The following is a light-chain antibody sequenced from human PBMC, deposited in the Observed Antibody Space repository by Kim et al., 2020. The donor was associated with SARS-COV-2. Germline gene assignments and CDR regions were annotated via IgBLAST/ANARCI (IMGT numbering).Light chain of an antibody. CDR2: KAS. CDR1: QSISSW. V-gene: IGKV1-5*03. CDR3: QQYNSYPYT. Sequence: AAVGDRVTNTCRASQSISSWLAWYQQKPGKAPKLLIYKASSLESGVPSRFSGSGSGTEFTLTISSLQPDDFATYYCQQYNSYPYTFGQGTKLEI. J-gene: IGKJ2*01.